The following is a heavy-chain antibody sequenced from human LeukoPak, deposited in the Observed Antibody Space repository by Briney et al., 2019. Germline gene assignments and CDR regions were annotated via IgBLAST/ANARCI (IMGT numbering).Heavy chain of an antibody. CDR1: GYTFTSYG. D-gene: IGHD6-13*01. CDR2: ISAYNGNT. Sequence: ASVKVSCKASGYTFTSYGISWVRQAPGQGLEWMGWISAYNGNTNYAQKPQGRVTMTTDTSTSTAYVELRSLRSDDTAVYYCARSGYSSSWYEDYWGQGTLVTVSS. V-gene: IGHV1-18*01. CDR3: ARSGYSSSWYEDY. J-gene: IGHJ4*02.